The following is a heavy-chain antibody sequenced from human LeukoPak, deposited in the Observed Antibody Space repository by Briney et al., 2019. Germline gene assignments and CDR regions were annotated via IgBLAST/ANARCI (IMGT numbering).Heavy chain of an antibody. D-gene: IGHD6-19*01. V-gene: IGHV3-48*03. J-gene: IGHJ4*02. CDR1: GFTFSSYE. CDR2: ISSSGSTI. CDR3: ARGKQWLATGGLFDY. Sequence: QSGGALRLSCAASGFTFSSYEMNWVRQAPGKVLEWVSYISSSGSTIYYADSVKGRFTISRDNDKNSLYLQMNSLRDEDTAVYYCARGKQWLATGGLFDYWGQGTLVTVSS.